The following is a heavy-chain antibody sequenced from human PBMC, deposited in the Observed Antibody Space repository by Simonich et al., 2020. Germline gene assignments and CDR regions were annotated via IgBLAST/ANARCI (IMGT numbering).Heavy chain of an antibody. J-gene: IGHJ3*02. CDR1: GFTFSSYW. V-gene: IGHV3-7*01. CDR2: IKQEGSEK. D-gene: IGHD3-9*01. CDR3: ACLGTGDAFDI. Sequence: EVQLVESGGGLVQPGGSLRLSCSASGFTFSSYWMSWVRQAQGEGLEGVANIKQEGSEKYYVDSVKGRFTISRDNAKNSLYLQMNSLRAEDTAVYYCACLGTGDAFDIWGQGTMVTVSS.